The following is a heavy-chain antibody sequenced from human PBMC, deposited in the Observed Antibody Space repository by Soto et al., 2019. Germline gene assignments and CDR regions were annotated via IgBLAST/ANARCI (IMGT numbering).Heavy chain of an antibody. D-gene: IGHD3-10*01. CDR1: GYTFTGYY. CDR2: INPNSGGT. CDR3: ARARIMVRGVIRYFGY. J-gene: IGHJ4*02. Sequence: GASVKVSCKASGYTFTGYYMHWVRQAPGQGLEWMGWINPNSGGTNYAQKFQGWVTMTRDTSISTAYMELSRLRSDDTAVYYCARARIMVRGVIRYFGYWGQGTLVTVSS. V-gene: IGHV1-2*04.